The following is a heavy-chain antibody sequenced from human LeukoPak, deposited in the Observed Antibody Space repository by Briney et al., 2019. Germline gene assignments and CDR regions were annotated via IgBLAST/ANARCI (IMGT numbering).Heavy chain of an antibody. J-gene: IGHJ6*02. Sequence: PSETLSLTCAVYGGSFSGYYWSWIRQPPGKGLEWIGEINHSGSTNYNPSLKSRVTISVDTSKNQFSLKLSSVTAADTAVYYCARAPPRSGRNYYYYHGMDVWGQGTTVTVSS. D-gene: IGHD6-25*01. V-gene: IGHV4-34*01. CDR3: ARAPPRSGRNYYYYHGMDV. CDR2: INHSGST. CDR1: GGSFSGYY.